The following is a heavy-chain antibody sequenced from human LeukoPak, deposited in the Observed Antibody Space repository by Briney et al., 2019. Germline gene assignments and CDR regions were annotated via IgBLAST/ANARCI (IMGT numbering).Heavy chain of an antibody. D-gene: IGHD3-22*01. CDR3: ARSLRSGYLDAFDI. CDR2: IYYSGST. CDR1: GGSISNYY. Sequence: ASETLSLTCTVSGGSISNYYWSWIRQPPGMGLEWIGYIYYSGSTNYNPSLKSRVTISVDTSKNQFSLKLSSVTAADTAVCYCARSLRSGYLDAFDIWGQGTMVTVSS. V-gene: IGHV4-59*01. J-gene: IGHJ3*02.